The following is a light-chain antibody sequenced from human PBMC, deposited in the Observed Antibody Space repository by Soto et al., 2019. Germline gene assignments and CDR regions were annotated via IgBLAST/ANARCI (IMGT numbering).Light chain of an antibody. CDR2: AAS. CDR3: QQLNSYLFT. J-gene: IGKJ3*01. CDR1: QGISSY. V-gene: IGKV1-9*01. Sequence: DIQLTQSPSFLSASVGDRVTITCRASQGISSYLAWYQQKPGKAPKLLIYAASTLQSGVPSRFSGIGSGTEFTLTISSLQPEDFATYHCQQLNSYLFTFGPGNKVYIK.